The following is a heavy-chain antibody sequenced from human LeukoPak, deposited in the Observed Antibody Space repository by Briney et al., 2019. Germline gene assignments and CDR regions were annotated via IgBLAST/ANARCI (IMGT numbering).Heavy chain of an antibody. CDR1: GFTFSSYA. CDR3: AKDDHYDSSGYYSGSVEFDY. Sequence: GGSLRLSCAASGFTFSSYAMSWVRQAPGKGLGWVSAISGSGGSTYYADSVKGRFTISRDNSKNTLYLQMNSLRAEDTAVYYCAKDDHYDSSGYYSGSVEFDYWGQGTLVTVSS. D-gene: IGHD3-22*01. CDR2: ISGSGGST. J-gene: IGHJ4*02. V-gene: IGHV3-23*01.